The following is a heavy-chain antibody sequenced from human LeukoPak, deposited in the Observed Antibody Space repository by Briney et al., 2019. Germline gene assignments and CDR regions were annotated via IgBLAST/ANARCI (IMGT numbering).Heavy chain of an antibody. Sequence: GESLKISCKASGYTFTGYYMHWVRQAPGQGLEWMGWINPNSGGTNYAQKFQGRVTMTRDTSISAAYMELSRLRSDDTAVYYCAAGPYYFDYWGQGTLVTVSS. V-gene: IGHV1-2*02. CDR2: INPNSGGT. CDR1: GYTFTGYY. J-gene: IGHJ4*02. CDR3: AAGPYYFDY.